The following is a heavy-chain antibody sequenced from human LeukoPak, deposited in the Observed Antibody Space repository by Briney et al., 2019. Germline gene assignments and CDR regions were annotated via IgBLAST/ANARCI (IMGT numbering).Heavy chain of an antibody. Sequence: SMTLSSSPYGSTLNNQCMGWVRQAAGKGREWDGAISWNSGSIGYADSVKGRFTISRDNAKNSLYLQMNSLRAEDTALYYCAKDGRLRWYYYGMDVWGQGTTVTVSS. D-gene: IGHD4-23*01. CDR2: ISWNSGSI. CDR1: GSTLNNQC. V-gene: IGHV3-9*01. CDR3: AKDGRLRWYYYGMDV. J-gene: IGHJ6*02.